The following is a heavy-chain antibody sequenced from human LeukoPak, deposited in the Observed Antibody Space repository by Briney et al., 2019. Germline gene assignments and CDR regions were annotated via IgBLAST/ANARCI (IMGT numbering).Heavy chain of an antibody. CDR2: IGGSGVST. CDR3: APLAVADDYFDY. J-gene: IGHJ4*02. V-gene: IGHV3-23*01. D-gene: IGHD6-19*01. CDR1: GFTFSSYG. Sequence: PGGSLRLSCAASGFTFSSYGMSWVRQAPGQGLEWVSSIGGSGVSTYYADSVKGRFTISRDNSKNTLYLQMNSLRPEDTAVYYCAPLAVADDYFDYWGQGTLVTVSS.